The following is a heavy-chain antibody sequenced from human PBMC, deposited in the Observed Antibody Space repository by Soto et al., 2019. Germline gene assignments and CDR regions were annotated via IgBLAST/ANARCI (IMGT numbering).Heavy chain of an antibody. Sequence: EVQVVESGGGLVQPGGSLRLSCAASGFTFSNYWMTWVRQAPGNGLEWVANIKQDGSENFYVDSVKGRFTISRDNAKNSLYLQMNSLRAEDTAVYYCARDSGPRGYDAFDIWGQGTMVNVSS. CDR1: GFTFSNYW. V-gene: IGHV3-7*04. CDR2: IKQDGSEN. CDR3: ARDSGPRGYDAFDI. D-gene: IGHD2-8*02. J-gene: IGHJ3*02.